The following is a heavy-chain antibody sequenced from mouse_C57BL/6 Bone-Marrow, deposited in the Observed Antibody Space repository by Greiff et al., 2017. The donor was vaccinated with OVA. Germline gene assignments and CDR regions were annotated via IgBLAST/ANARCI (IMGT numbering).Heavy chain of an antibody. D-gene: IGHD1-2*01. CDR1: GYAFSSSW. J-gene: IGHJ3*01. CDR2: IYPGDGDT. V-gene: IGHV1-82*01. CDR3: ARAITPGFAY. Sequence: VQLVESGPELVKPGASVKISCKASGYAFSSSWMNWVKQRPGKGLEWIGRIYPGDGDTNYNGKFKGKATLTADKSSSTAYMQLSSLTSEDSAVYFCARAITPGFAYWGQGTLVTVSA.